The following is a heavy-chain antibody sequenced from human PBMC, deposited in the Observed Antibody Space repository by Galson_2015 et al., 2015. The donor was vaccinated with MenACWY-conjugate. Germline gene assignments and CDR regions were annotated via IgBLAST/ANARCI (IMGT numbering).Heavy chain of an antibody. CDR1: GFPFGTYW. J-gene: IGHJ4*02. CDR3: ARDSLLQLLAPVCSY. CDR2: IKQDGSEK. D-gene: IGHD6-6*01. Sequence: SLRLSCAASGFPFGTYWMSWVRQAPGKGLEWVANIKQDGSEKYYVDSVKGRFTISRDNAKNSLYLQMTSLRVEDTAVYYCARDSLLQLLAPVCSYWGQGTLVTVSS. V-gene: IGHV3-7*03.